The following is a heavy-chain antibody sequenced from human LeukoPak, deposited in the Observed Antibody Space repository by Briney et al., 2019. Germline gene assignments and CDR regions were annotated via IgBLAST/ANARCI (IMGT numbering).Heavy chain of an antibody. CDR2: MNPNTGNK. Sequence: SDPVPRKPCRYTLPTYYINRLRQATPRDIEGMGWMNPNTGNKGHPQKLQGRINSTNDPSLNTVYVELSSLRSEDTAVYYCARSGGKAQQSPFDYWGQGALVTVSS. CDR3: ARSGGKAQQSPFDY. CDR1: RYTLPTYY. J-gene: IGHJ4*02. D-gene: IGHD4-23*01. V-gene: IGHV1-8*01.